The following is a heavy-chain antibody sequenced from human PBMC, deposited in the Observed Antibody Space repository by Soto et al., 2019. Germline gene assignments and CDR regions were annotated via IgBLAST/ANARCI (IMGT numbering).Heavy chain of an antibody. V-gene: IGHV4-59*01. CDR2: IYNAGGT. J-gene: IGHJ5*02. Sequence: SETLSLTCTVSGGSISSYYWSWIRQPPGKGLEWIGYIYNAGGTKYNPSLKSRVTISIDTSKNQLPLNLSSVTAADTAVYYCARVWVMPRGVSKWFDPWGQGTLVTVSS. D-gene: IGHD3-10*01. CDR1: GGSISSYY. CDR3: ARVWVMPRGVSKWFDP.